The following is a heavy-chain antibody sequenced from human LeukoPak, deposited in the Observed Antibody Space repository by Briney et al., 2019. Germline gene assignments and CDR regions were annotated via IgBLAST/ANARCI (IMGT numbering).Heavy chain of an antibody. CDR1: GFTFSSSA. CDR2: ISASGGST. V-gene: IGHV3-23*01. J-gene: IGHJ4*02. CDR3: AKSTTKAHYYDSSGYPY. Sequence: PGESLRLSCAASGFTFSSSAMSWVRQAPGKGLEWVSGISASGGSTYYADSVKGRFTVSRDNSKNTLYLQMNSLRAEDTAVYYCAKSTTKAHYYDSSGYPYWGQGTLVTVSS. D-gene: IGHD3-22*01.